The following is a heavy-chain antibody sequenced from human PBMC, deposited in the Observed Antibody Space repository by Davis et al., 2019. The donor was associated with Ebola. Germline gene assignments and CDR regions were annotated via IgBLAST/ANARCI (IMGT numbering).Heavy chain of an antibody. CDR2: ISAYNGNT. Sequence: AASVKVSCKASGGTFSSYGISWVRQAPGQGLEWMGWISAYNGNTNYAQKLQGRVTMTTDTSTSTAYMELRSLRSDDTAVYYCARDLGMISGSYFDYWGQGTLVTVSS. J-gene: IGHJ4*02. CDR3: ARDLGMISGSYFDY. CDR1: GGTFSSYG. V-gene: IGHV1-18*01. D-gene: IGHD1-26*01.